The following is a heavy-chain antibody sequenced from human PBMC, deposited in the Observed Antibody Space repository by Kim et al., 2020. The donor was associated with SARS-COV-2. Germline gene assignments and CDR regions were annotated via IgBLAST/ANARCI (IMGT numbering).Heavy chain of an antibody. CDR3: ARIPLLLWFGELLRANYYGMDV. CDR2: INHSGST. CDR1: GGSFSGYY. D-gene: IGHD3-10*01. J-gene: IGHJ6*02. Sequence: GSLSLTCAVYGGSFSGYYWSWIRQPPGKGLEWIGEINHSGSTNYNPSLKSRVTISVDTSKNQFSLKLSSVTAADTAVYYCARIPLLLWFGELLRANYYGMDVWGQGTTVTVSS. V-gene: IGHV4-34*01.